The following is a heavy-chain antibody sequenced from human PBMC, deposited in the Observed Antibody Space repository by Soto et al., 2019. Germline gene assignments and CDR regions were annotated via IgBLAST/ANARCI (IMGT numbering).Heavy chain of an antibody. CDR1: GGPISGDYY. V-gene: IGHV4-30-4*01. J-gene: IGHJ4*02. CDR2: IFYSGST. CDR3: VREGVVFASSGDTRRYFAF. Sequence: QVQLQESGPRLVRPSETLSLTCNVSGGPISGDYYWTWIRQPPGKGLEWIGYIFYSGSTYYNPSLKSRVTMSGDTSKNQFSLRLSSVTAADTAVYSSVREGVVFASSGDTRRYFAFWGQGILVSCSS. D-gene: IGHD6-19*01.